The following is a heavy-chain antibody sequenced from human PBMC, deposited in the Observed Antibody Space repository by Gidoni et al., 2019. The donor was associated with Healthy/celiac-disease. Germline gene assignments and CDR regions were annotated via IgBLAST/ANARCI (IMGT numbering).Heavy chain of an antibody. D-gene: IGHD2-15*01. CDR2: ISAYNGNT. Sequence: QVQLVQSGAEVKKPGASVKVSCKASGYTFTSYGISWVRQAPGQGLEWMGWISAYNGNTNYAQKLQGRVTMTTDTSTSTAYMELRSLRSDDTAVYYCARDPYGYCSGGSCQLGSDYWGQGTLVTVSS. CDR1: GYTFTSYG. CDR3: ARDPYGYCSGGSCQLGSDY. J-gene: IGHJ4*02. V-gene: IGHV1-18*04.